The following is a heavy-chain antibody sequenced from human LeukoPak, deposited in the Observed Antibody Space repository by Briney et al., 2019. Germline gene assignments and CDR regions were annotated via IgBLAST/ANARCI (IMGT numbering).Heavy chain of an antibody. V-gene: IGHV4-59*01. J-gene: IGHJ3*02. CDR2: IYYGGST. Sequence: SETLSLTCTVSGGSISSYYWSWIRQPPGKGLEWIGYIYYGGSTNYNPSLKSRVTISVDTSKNQFSLKLSSVTAADTAVYYCARIRYYYDSSGYYPAFDIWGQGTMVTVSS. CDR3: ARIRYYYDSSGYYPAFDI. CDR1: GGSISSYY. D-gene: IGHD3-22*01.